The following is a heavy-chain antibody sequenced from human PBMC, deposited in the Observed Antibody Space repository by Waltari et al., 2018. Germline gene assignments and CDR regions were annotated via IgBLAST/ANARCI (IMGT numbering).Heavy chain of an antibody. CDR2: ISSSSSTI. D-gene: IGHD3-9*01. V-gene: IGHV3-48*04. CDR1: GFTFSSYA. J-gene: IGHJ4*02. CDR3: ARDRGYDILTGKGGGPFDY. Sequence: EVQLLESGGGLVQPGGSLRLSCAASGFTFSSYAMSWVRQAPGKGLEWVSYISSSSSTIYYAESVKGRFTISRDNAKNSLYLQMNSLRAEDTAVYYCARDRGYDILTGKGGGPFDYWGQGTLVTVSS.